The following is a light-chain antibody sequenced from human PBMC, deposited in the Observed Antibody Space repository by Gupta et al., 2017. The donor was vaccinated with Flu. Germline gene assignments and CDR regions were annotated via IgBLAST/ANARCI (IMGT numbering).Light chain of an antibody. J-gene: IGLJ1*01. CDR1: TGPVTSGYY. CDR3: LLYYGDVPRV. Sequence: EPSLTVSPGGTVTLTCASSTGPVTSGYYPNWFQQQPGQAPRPLIYTISNKYSCTPARFSGSLLGGKAALTLSGVQPEDEAEYYSLLYYGDVPRVFGTGTKVTVL. V-gene: IGLV7-43*01. CDR2: TIS.